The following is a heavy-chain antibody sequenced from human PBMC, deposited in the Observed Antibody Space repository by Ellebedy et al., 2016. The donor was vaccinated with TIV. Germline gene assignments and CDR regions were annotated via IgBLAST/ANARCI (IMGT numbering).Heavy chain of an antibody. Sequence: MPSETLSLTCTVSGGSMRSYYWIWIRQPAGRGLEWIGRIYSTGSTNYNPSLKSRVSMSIDTSTNQFSLRLRSVTAADTAVYYCARDPALPRGRFDPWGQGTLVTVSS. CDR2: IYSTGST. CDR3: ARDPALPRGRFDP. V-gene: IGHV4-4*07. CDR1: GGSMRSYY. J-gene: IGHJ5*02.